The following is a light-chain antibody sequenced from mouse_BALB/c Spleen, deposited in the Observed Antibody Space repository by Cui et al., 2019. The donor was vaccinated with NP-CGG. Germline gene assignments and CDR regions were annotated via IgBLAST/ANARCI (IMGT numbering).Light chain of an antibody. V-gene: IGLV1*01. CDR3: ALWYSNHWV. Sequence: QAVLTQESVLPTSPGETVTLTCRSSTGAVTTSNYANWVQEKPDHLFTGLIGGTNNRAPGVPARFSGSLIGDKAALTITGAQTEDEAIYFCALWYSNHWVFGGGTKLTVL. J-gene: IGLJ1*01. CDR2: GTN. CDR1: TGAVTTSNY.